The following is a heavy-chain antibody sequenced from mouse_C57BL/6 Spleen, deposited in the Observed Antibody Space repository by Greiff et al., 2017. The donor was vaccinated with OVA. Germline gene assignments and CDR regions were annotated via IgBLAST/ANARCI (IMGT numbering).Heavy chain of an antibody. Sequence: EVKLLESGPGLVKPSQSLSLTCSVTGYSITSGYYWNWIRQFPGNKLEWMGYISYDGSNNYNPSLKNRISITRDTSKNQFFLKLNSVTTEDTATYYCARSGGHYFDYWGQGTTLTVSS. V-gene: IGHV3-6*01. CDR2: ISYDGSN. J-gene: IGHJ2*01. D-gene: IGHD1-1*02. CDR1: GYSITSGYY. CDR3: ARSGGHYFDY.